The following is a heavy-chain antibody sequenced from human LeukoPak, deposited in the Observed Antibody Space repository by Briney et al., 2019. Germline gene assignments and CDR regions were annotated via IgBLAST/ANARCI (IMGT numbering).Heavy chain of an antibody. CDR3: AKDAPYYYDSSGYYYADAFDI. J-gene: IGHJ3*02. CDR1: GFTVSSNY. D-gene: IGHD3-22*01. Sequence: GGSLRLSCAASGFTVSSNYMSWVRQAPGKGLEWVSAISGSGGSTYYADSVKGRFTISRDNSKNTLYLQMNGLRAEDTAVYYCAKDAPYYYDSSGYYYADAFDIWGQGTMVTVSS. CDR2: ISGSGGST. V-gene: IGHV3-23*01.